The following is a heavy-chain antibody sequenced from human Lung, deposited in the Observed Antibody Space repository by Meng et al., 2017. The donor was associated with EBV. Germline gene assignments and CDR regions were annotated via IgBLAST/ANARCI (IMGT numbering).Heavy chain of an antibody. D-gene: IGHD3-16*01. CDR2: INEHGSIT. V-gene: IGHV3-74*01. Sequence: EVQLVESXXGXVXXGGXLRLSCAASGFTFSNYAMSWVRQAPGKGLEWVSRINEHGSITTYADSVKGRFTISRDNAKNTMYLQMNSLRDEDTGVYFCSRDLVGSADSWGQGTLVTVSS. CDR1: GFTFSNYA. J-gene: IGHJ4*02. CDR3: SRDLVGSADS.